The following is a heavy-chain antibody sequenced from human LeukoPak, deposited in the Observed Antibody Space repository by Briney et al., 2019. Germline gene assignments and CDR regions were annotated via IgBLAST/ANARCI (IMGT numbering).Heavy chain of an antibody. J-gene: IGHJ4*02. D-gene: IGHD1-26*01. CDR2: ISGSGGST. CDR1: AFTFSSYA. V-gene: IGHV3-23*01. CDR3: ARNYYEPTYDYYFDC. Sequence: GGSLRLSCAASAFTFSSYAMSWVRQAPGKGLEWVSAISGSGGSTYYADSVRGRFTISRDNSKNTLYLHMNSLRAEDTALYYCARNYYEPTYDYYFDCGGQGTLVTVSS.